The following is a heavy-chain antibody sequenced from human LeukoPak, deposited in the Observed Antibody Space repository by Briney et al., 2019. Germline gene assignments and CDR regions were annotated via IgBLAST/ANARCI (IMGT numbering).Heavy chain of an antibody. Sequence: GGSLRLSCAASGFTFSSYSMNWVRQAPGKGLEWVSSISSGSSYIYYADSVKGRFTISRDNAKNSLYLQMNSLRAEDTAVYYCARVQGWLRPVDYWGQGTLVTVSS. D-gene: IGHD5-12*01. V-gene: IGHV3-21*01. J-gene: IGHJ4*02. CDR1: GFTFSSYS. CDR3: ARVQGWLRPVDY. CDR2: ISSGSSYI.